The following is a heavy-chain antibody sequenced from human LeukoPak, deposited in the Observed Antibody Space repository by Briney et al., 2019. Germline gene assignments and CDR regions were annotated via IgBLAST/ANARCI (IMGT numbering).Heavy chain of an antibody. V-gene: IGHV4-59*01. CDR2: ITPSGGT. CDR1: GGSLNSYY. D-gene: IGHD7-27*01. CDR3: ARGRISNWGFEGTLFDA. Sequence: SETLSLTCTVPGGSLNSYYWSWIRQPPGKGLEWIGFITPSGGTDFDSSLGGRVTISVDTSKNQFPLRLTSMTAADTAVYFCARGRISNWGFEGTLFDAWGQGVLVTVSS. J-gene: IGHJ4*02.